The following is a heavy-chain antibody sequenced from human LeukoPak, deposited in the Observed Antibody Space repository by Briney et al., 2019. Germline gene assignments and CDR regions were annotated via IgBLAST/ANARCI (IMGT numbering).Heavy chain of an antibody. J-gene: IGHJ4*02. CDR2: MSGGGSSA. V-gene: IGHV3-23*01. CDR3: AKRGGYDYGSHFAS. D-gene: IGHD3-10*01. Sequence: GGSLRLSCTTSGFIFNNYGMAWVRQAPGKGLEWVSSMSGGGSSAQYADCVKGRLTISRDSKKTLYLDMDSLRADDTAVYFCAKRGGYDYGSHFASWGRGGLVSVSS. CDR1: GFIFNNYG.